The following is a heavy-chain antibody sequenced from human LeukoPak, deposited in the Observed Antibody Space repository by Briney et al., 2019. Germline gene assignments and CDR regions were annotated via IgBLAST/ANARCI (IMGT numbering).Heavy chain of an antibody. CDR3: ARDTFFGSSGYSAFDI. Sequence: GGSLRLSCAASGFTFSRYWMHWVRQAPGKGLVWVSRIDSDGGSTSYADSVKGRFTISRDNAKNSLYLQMNSLRAEDTAVYYCARDTFFGSSGYSAFDIWGQGTMVTVSS. CDR1: GFTFSRYW. V-gene: IGHV3-74*01. CDR2: IDSDGGST. D-gene: IGHD3-22*01. J-gene: IGHJ3*02.